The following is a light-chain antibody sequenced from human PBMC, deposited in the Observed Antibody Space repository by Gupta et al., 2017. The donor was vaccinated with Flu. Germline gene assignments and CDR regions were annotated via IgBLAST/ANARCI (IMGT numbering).Light chain of an antibody. CDR1: SSDVGGYNF. J-gene: IGLJ1*01. V-gene: IGLV2-8*01. CDR3: SSYAVYNNFV. Sequence: QSALTQPPSASGSPGQPVTISCTGTSSDVGGYNFVSWYQQHPGKAPKLLIYEISNRPSGVPARFSGSKSGNTAFLTVSGLQAEDEADYSCSSYAVYNNFVFGGGTKVTVL. CDR2: EIS.